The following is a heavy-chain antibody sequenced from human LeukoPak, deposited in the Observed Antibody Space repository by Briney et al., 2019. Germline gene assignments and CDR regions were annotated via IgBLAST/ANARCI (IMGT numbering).Heavy chain of an antibody. CDR2: ISHSSSGT. D-gene: IGHD3-16*01. CDR1: GFTFSDYA. J-gene: IGHJ6*03. Sequence: PGGSLRLSCAGSGFTFSDYAMSWVRQAPGKGLEWVSAISHSSSGTYYVDSVKGRFTISRDNSKNTVYLQMNSLRAEDTAVYYCANGAFRLYYIDVWGKGTTVTVSS. CDR3: ANGAFRLYYIDV. V-gene: IGHV3-23*01.